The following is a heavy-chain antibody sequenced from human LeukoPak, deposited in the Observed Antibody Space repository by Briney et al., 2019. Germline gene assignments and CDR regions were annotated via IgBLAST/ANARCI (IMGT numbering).Heavy chain of an antibody. V-gene: IGHV3-64*01. CDR1: GFTFTSYP. Sequence: GGSLRLSCAASGFTFTSYPMHWVRQAPGKGLEYVSAISSNGGSTYYAHSVKGRFTISRDNSKNTLYLQMGSQRAEDMAVYYGARAAEAPGYCDYIDVWGKGTTVTVSS. J-gene: IGHJ6*03. CDR2: ISSNGGST. CDR3: ARAAEAPGYCDYIDV.